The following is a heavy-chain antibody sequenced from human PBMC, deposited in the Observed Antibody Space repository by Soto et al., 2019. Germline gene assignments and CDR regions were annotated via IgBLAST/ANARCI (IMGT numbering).Heavy chain of an antibody. J-gene: IGHJ3*02. CDR1: GFTFSNYA. Sequence: EVQLLESGGGLVQPGGSLRLSCAASGFTFSNYAMSWVRRAPGKGLEWVSAISDSGSRTYYADSVKGRFSISRDDSENTFYLQLNSLRSEDTALYYCVKDRDDIGMVDAFGIWGQGTMVIVSS. CDR3: VKDRDDIGMVDAFGI. D-gene: IGHD3-9*01. CDR2: ISDSGSRT. V-gene: IGHV3-23*01.